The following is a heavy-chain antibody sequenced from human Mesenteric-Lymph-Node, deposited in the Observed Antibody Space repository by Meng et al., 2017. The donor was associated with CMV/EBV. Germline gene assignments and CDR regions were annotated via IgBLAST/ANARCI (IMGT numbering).Heavy chain of an antibody. J-gene: IGHJ6*02. CDR1: GFSFSSYE. D-gene: IGHD5/OR15-5a*01. CDR3: VRDPVVSGLDV. CDR2: IGTGSTK. V-gene: IGHV3-48*03. Sequence: GGSLRLSCAASGFSFSSYEMNWVRQAPGKGLEWVAYIGTGSTKYYADSLAGRFTVSRDDAKNSLYLQMNSLRGEDTAVYFCVRDPVVSGLDVWGQGTTVTVSS.